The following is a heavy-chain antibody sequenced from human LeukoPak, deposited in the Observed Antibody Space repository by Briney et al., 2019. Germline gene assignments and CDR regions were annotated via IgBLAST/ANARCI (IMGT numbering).Heavy chain of an antibody. D-gene: IGHD3-10*01. CDR3: ARVEELWFGVS. CDR1: GGSFSGYY. Sequence: KSSETLSLTCAVYGGSFSGYYWSWIRQPPGKGLEWIGEINHSGSTNYNPSLKSRVTISVDTSKNQFSLKLSSVTAADTAVYYCARVEELWFGVSWGQGTLVTVSS. J-gene: IGHJ5*02. CDR2: INHSGST. V-gene: IGHV4-34*01.